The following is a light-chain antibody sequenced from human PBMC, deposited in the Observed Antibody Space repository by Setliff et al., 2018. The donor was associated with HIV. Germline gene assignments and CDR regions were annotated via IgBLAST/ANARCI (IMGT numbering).Light chain of an antibody. Sequence: DIVMTQSPDSLAVSLGERATINCKSSQSVLHRSNNKNYLAWYQQKPGQPPKLLIYWASTRESGVPDRISGSGSGTDFTLTISSLQAEDVAVYYCQQYFGATWTFGQGTKVDIK. J-gene: IGKJ1*01. V-gene: IGKV4-1*01. CDR2: WAS. CDR3: QQYFGATWT. CDR1: QSVLHRSNNKNY.